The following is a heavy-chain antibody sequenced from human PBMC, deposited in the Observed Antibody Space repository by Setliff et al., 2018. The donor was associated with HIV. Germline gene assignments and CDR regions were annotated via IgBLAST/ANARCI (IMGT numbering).Heavy chain of an antibody. J-gene: IGHJ6*03. CDR1: GGSMRNYY. Sequence: SETLSLTCSVSGGSMRNYYWSWIRQPPRKGLEWVGYIYYSGSTSYNPSLKSRVTISVATSKTQFSLKLSSVTAADTAVYYCARHAPRNHDLAGVFYPYYMDVWGKGTTVTVSS. V-gene: IGHV4-59*08. D-gene: IGHD1-1*01. CDR3: ARHAPRNHDLAGVFYPYYMDV. CDR2: IYYSGST.